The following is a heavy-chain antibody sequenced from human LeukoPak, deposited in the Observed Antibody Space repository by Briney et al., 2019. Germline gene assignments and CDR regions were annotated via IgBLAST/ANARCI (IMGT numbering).Heavy chain of an antibody. CDR3: ARVSQQNTIFGVLIIRPDAFDI. V-gene: IGHV3-21*01. Sequence: GGSLRLSCAASGFTFSSYSMNWVRQAPGKGLEWVSSISSSSSYIYYADSVKGRFTISRGNAKNSLYLQMNSLRAEDTAVYYCARVSQQNTIFGVLIIRPDAFDIWGQGTMVTVSS. CDR1: GFTFSSYS. CDR2: ISSSSSYI. J-gene: IGHJ3*02. D-gene: IGHD3-3*01.